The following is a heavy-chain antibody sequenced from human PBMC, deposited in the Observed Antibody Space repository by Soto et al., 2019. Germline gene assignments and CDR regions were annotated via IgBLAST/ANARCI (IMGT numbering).Heavy chain of an antibody. CDR1: GYTFTSYG. Sequence: GASVKVSCKASGYTFTSYGISWVRQASGQRLEWMGMINPYNGNTNYAQKFQGRVTMTTDTSTSTVYMELSSLRSEDTAVYYCARGNPFGDFRNTAWGQGTLVTVSS. J-gene: IGHJ4*02. CDR3: ARGNPFGDFRNTA. D-gene: IGHD3-3*01. CDR2: INPYNGNT. V-gene: IGHV1-18*01.